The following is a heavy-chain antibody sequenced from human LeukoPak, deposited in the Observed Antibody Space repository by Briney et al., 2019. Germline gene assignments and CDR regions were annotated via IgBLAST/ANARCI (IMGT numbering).Heavy chain of an antibody. V-gene: IGHV3-23*01. D-gene: IGHD6-13*01. Sequence: GGSLRLSCAASGFTFSRYAMSWVRQAPGKGLEWVSAISGSGGSTYYADSVRGRFTISRDNSKNTLYLQMNSLRAEDTAVYYCAHPTEYSSSWYGNWFDPWGQGTLVTVSS. J-gene: IGHJ5*02. CDR1: GFTFSRYA. CDR2: ISGSGGST. CDR3: AHPTEYSSSWYGNWFDP.